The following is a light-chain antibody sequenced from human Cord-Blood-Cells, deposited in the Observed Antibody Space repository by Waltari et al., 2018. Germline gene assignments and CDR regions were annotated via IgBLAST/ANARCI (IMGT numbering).Light chain of an antibody. Sequence: QSALTQPASVSGSPGQAITIPCTGTSSDVGGYNHVSWYQQHPGKAPKLMIYEVSKRPSGVSNRFSGSKSGNTASLTISGLQAEDEADYYCSSYTSSSTLVVFGGGTKLTVL. CDR1: SSDVGGYNH. CDR3: SSYTSSSTLVV. V-gene: IGLV2-14*01. J-gene: IGLJ2*01. CDR2: EVS.